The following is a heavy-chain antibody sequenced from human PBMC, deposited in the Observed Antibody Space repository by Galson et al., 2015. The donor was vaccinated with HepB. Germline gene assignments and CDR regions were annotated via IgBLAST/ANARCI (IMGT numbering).Heavy chain of an antibody. Sequence: SVKVSCKVSGYTLTELSMHWVRQAPGKGLEWMGGFDPEDGETIYTQKFQGRVTMTEDTSTDTAYMELSSLRSEDTAVYYCATADYDSSGYGPSFDYWGQGTLVTVSS. V-gene: IGHV1-24*01. CDR3: ATADYDSSGYGPSFDY. CDR2: FDPEDGET. J-gene: IGHJ4*02. D-gene: IGHD3-22*01. CDR1: GYTLTELS.